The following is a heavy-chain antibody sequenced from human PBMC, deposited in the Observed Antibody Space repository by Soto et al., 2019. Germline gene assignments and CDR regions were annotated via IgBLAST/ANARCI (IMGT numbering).Heavy chain of an antibody. J-gene: IGHJ4*02. CDR3: ARQAYCGGNCYSAGDH. CDR2: IYPGDSDI. Sequence: GESLKISCKGSGYSFINYWIGWVRQMPGKGLEWMGIIYPGDSDIRYSPSFQGQVTISADKSISTAYLQWSSLKASDTAMYYCARQAYCGGNCYSAGDHWGQGTLVTVSS. CDR1: GYSFINYW. V-gene: IGHV5-51*01. D-gene: IGHD2-21*02.